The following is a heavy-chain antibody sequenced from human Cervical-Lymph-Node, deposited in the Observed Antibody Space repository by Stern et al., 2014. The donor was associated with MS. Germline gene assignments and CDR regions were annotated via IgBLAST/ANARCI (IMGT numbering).Heavy chain of an antibody. CDR1: GGTFSSYG. D-gene: IGHD3-22*01. Sequence: VQLVESGAEVKKPGSSVKVSCKASGGTFSSYGISWVRQSPGQGLEWMGGIIPIFGRANYAQKFQGRVTITADESTTTAYMELSSLRSEDTAVYYCVREFNADTSGYCFYYWGQGTLVTVSS. CDR2: IIPIFGRA. CDR3: VREFNADTSGYCFYY. V-gene: IGHV1-69*01. J-gene: IGHJ4*02.